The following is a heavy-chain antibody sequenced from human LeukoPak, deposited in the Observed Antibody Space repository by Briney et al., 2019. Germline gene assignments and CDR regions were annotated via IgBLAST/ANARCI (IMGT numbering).Heavy chain of an antibody. CDR1: GGSFGGYY. J-gene: IGHJ4*02. V-gene: IGHV4-34*01. Sequence: ASETLSLSCAVYGGSFGGYYWNWIRQPPGMGLEWIGEISHSGTTNYNPSLKSRVTISVDTSKNQFSLRLNSVTAADTAVYYCARVIRTTVAYFDYWGQGTLVTVSS. D-gene: IGHD4-23*01. CDR3: ARVIRTTVAYFDY. CDR2: ISHSGTT.